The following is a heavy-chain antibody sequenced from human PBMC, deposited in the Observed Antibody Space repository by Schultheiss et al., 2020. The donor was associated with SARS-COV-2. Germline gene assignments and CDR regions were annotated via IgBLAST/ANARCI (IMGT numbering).Heavy chain of an antibody. V-gene: IGHV4-38-2*01. CDR2: IYHSGST. CDR1: GYSISSGYY. CDR3: ARAPIGMPRGRMDV. Sequence: SQTLSLTCAVSGYSISSGYYWGWIRQPPGKGLEWIGSIYHSGSTYYNPSLKSRVTISVDKSKNQFSLKLTSATAADTAVYYCARAPIGMPRGRMDVWGQGTTVTVSS. J-gene: IGHJ6*02. D-gene: IGHD3-10*01.